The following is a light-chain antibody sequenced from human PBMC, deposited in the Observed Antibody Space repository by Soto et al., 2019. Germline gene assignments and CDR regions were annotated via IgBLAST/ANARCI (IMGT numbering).Light chain of an antibody. Sequence: EIVLTQSPATLSLSPGERATLSCRASQSVSSYLAWYQQKPGQAPRLLIYDASNRATGIPARFSGSGSGTDFTLTISSLEPEDVAVYYCQQRSNWPYTFGQGTK. CDR3: QQRSNWPYT. CDR2: DAS. J-gene: IGKJ2*01. V-gene: IGKV3-11*01. CDR1: QSVSSY.